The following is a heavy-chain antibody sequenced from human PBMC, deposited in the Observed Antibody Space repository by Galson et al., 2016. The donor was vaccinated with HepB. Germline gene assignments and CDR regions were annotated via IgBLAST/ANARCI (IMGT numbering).Heavy chain of an antibody. CDR3: AKDRDDFGDFAFDS. D-gene: IGHD4-17*01. CDR1: GFTFRNCV. J-gene: IGHJ4*02. V-gene: IGHV3-23*01. Sequence: LRLSCAASGFTFRNCVMSWVRQAPGKGPEWVSGIYRTGSPTYYADSVKGRFTISRDDSKDTLYLQMDSLRAEDTAVYYYAKDRDDFGDFAFDSWGRGTLVTVSS. CDR2: IYRTGSPT.